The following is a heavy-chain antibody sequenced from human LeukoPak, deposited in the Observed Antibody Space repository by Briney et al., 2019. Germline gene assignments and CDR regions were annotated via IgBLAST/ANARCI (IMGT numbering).Heavy chain of an antibody. CDR2: IKQDASEK. CDR1: GFTFSSYW. D-gene: IGHD3-16*01. Sequence: GGSLRLSCAASGFTFSSYWMSWVRQAPGKGLEWVANIKQDASEKNYVDSVKGRFTISRYIAKHSLYLQMNSLRAMDTAVYYCVRGGGAPDYWGQGTLVTVSS. V-gene: IGHV3-7*01. CDR3: VRGGGAPDY. J-gene: IGHJ4*02.